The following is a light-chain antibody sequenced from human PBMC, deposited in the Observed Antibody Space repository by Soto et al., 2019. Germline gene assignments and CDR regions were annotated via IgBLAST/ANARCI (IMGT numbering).Light chain of an antibody. V-gene: IGKV2-30*01. CDR3: MQGTHWSRT. CDR1: QSLVYSDGDTY. J-gene: IGKJ1*01. Sequence: DVVMTQSPLSLPVTLGQPASISCRSSQSLVYSDGDTYLNWFQQRPCRSPRRLIYKVSTRDSGVXDXSSGSGSGTDFTPKISRVEAEDVGVYYCMQGTHWSRTFGQGTKVEIK. CDR2: KVS.